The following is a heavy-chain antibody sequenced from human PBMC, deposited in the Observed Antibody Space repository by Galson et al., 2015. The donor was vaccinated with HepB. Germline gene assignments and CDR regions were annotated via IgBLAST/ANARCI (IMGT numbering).Heavy chain of an antibody. CDR1: GFTVSSNY. D-gene: IGHD2-15*01. CDR3: ARDGPTSYCGGGSCYYGDGMDV. J-gene: IGHJ6*02. V-gene: IGHV3-53*05. Sequence: SLRLSCAASGFTVSSNYMSWVRQAPGKGLEWVSVIYSGGSTYYADSVKGRFTISRDNSKNTLYLQMNSLRAEDTAVYYCARDGPTSYCGGGSCYYGDGMDVWGQGTTVTVSS. CDR2: IYSGGST.